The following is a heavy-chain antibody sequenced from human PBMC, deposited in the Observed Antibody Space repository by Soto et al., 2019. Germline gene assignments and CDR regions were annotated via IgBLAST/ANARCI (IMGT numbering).Heavy chain of an antibody. V-gene: IGHV4-34*01. CDR1: GGSFSGYY. CDR3: ARGWPATAHQSFDY. Sequence: SETLSLTCAVYGGSFSGYYWSWIRQPPGKGLEWIGEINHSGSTNYNPSLKSRVTISVDTSKNQFSLKLSSVTAADTAVYYCARGWPATAHQSFDYWGQGTLVTVSS. D-gene: IGHD2-21*02. CDR2: INHSGST. J-gene: IGHJ4*02.